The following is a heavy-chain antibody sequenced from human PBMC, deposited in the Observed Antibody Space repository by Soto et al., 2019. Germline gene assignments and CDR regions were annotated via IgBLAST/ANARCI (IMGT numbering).Heavy chain of an antibody. CDR1: GFTFSSYA. V-gene: IGHV3-30-3*01. CDR3: ARDCGGDCYDY. Sequence: QVQLVESGGGVVRPGRSLRLSCAASGFTFSSYAMHWVRQAPGKGLEWVAVISYDGSNKYYADSVKGRFTISRDNSKNTLYLQMNSLRAEDTAVYYCARDCGGDCYDYWGQGTLVTVSS. D-gene: IGHD2-21*01. CDR2: ISYDGSNK. J-gene: IGHJ4*02.